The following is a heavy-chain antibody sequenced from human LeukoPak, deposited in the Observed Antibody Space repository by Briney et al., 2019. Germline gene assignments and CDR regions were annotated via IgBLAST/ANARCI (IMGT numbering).Heavy chain of an antibody. CDR1: GGSISTYY. CDR2: IYYSGST. V-gene: IGHV4-59*01. Sequence: SEALSLTCTVSGGSISTYYWNWIRQPPGQGLEWIGYIYYSGSTNYNPSLKSRVTISVDTSKNQFSLKLSSVTAADTAVYYCARGSIYYGSGSYQAHFDCWGQGTLVTVSS. J-gene: IGHJ4*02. CDR3: ARGSIYYGSGSYQAHFDC. D-gene: IGHD3-10*01.